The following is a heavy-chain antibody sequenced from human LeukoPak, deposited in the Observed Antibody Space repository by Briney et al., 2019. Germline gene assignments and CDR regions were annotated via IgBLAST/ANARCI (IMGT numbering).Heavy chain of an antibody. D-gene: IGHD3-10*01. CDR3: ARDYYGSGSYRNWFDP. CDR2: IIPIFGTA. Sequence: ASVKVSCKASGGTFSSYAISWVRQAPGQGLEWMGGIIPIFGTANYAQKFQGRVTITTDESTSTAYMELSSLRSEDTAVYYCARDYYGSGSYRNWFDPWGQGTLVTVSS. CDR1: GGTFSSYA. J-gene: IGHJ5*02. V-gene: IGHV1-69*05.